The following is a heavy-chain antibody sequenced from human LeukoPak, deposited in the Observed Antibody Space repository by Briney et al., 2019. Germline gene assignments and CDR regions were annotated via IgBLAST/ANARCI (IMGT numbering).Heavy chain of an antibody. CDR2: IYPGDSDT. CDR3: ARVSNFWSGYYVSSGYDY. J-gene: IGHJ4*02. D-gene: IGHD3-3*01. CDR1: GYSFTSYW. Sequence: PGESLKISCKGSGYSFTSYWLGWVRQMPGKGLEWMGIIYPGDSDTRYSPSFQGQVTISADKSISTAYLQWSSLKASDTAMYYCARVSNFWSGYYVSSGYDYWGQGTLVTVSS. V-gene: IGHV5-51*01.